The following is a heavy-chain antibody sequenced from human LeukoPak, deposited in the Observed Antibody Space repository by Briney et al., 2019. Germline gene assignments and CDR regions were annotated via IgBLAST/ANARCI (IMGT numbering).Heavy chain of an antibody. Sequence: SETLSLTCTVSGGSISSGGYYWSWIRQPPGKGLEWIGYIYHSGSTYYNPSLKSRVTISVDRSKNQFSLKLSSVTAADTAVYYCARASKKVLRFLEWPPSEGYFDYWGQGTLVTVSS. J-gene: IGHJ4*02. CDR3: ARASKKVLRFLEWPPSEGYFDY. V-gene: IGHV4-30-2*01. CDR1: GGSISSGGYY. D-gene: IGHD3-3*01. CDR2: IYHSGST.